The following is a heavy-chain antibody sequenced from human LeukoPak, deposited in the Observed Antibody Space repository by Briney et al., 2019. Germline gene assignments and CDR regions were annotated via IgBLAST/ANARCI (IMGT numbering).Heavy chain of an antibody. J-gene: IGHJ6*02. CDR2: ISGSGGST. CDR3: AKAKWDISYYGMDV. V-gene: IGHV3-23*01. CDR1: GFTFSSYA. D-gene: IGHD1-26*01. Sequence: PGGSLRLSCAASGFTFSSYAMTWVRQAPGKGLEWVSAISGSGGSTYHADSVKGRFTISRDNSKNTLFLQMNSLRAEDTAVYFCAKAKWDISYYGMDVWGQGTTVTVSS.